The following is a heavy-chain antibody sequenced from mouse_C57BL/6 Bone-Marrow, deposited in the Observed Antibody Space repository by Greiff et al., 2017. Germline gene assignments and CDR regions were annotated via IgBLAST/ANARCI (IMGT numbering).Heavy chain of an antibody. CDR1: GYTFTSYW. D-gene: IGHD1-2*01. CDR3: APLLPTGFDY. Sequence: QVQLQQPGAELVRPGTSVKLSCKASGYTFTSYWMHWVKQRPGQGLEWIGVIDPSDSYTNYNQKFKGKSTLTVDKSSSTAYMQLSSLTSEDSAVYYCAPLLPTGFDYWGQGTTLTVSS. V-gene: IGHV1-59*01. J-gene: IGHJ2*01. CDR2: IDPSDSYT.